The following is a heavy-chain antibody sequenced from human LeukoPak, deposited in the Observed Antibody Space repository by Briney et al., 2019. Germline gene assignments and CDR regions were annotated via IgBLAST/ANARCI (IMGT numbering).Heavy chain of an antibody. D-gene: IGHD3-22*01. CDR1: GGTFSSYA. V-gene: IGHV1-69*05. J-gene: IGHJ4*02. Sequence: GASVKVSCKASGGTFSSYAISWVRQAPGQGLEWMGGIIPIFGTAYYAQKFQGRVTITTDESTSTAYMELSSLRSEDTAVYYCARERHRKGSGYLLDYWGQGTLVTVSS. CDR2: IIPIFGTA. CDR3: ARERHRKGSGYLLDY.